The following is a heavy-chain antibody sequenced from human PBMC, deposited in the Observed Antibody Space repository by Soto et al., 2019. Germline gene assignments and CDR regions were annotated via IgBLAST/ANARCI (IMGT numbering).Heavy chain of an antibody. CDR1: GYTFTSYG. Sequence: QVQLVQSGAEVKKPGASVKVSCKASGYTFTSYGITWVRQAPGQGLEWMGWISSYNGNTDYAQKFQCTVTLTTDTATNTAYMEVRSLRYDDTAVYYCAREGARETAVAPAGINYYHGMDVWGQGTTVTVSS. J-gene: IGHJ6*02. CDR2: ISSYNGNT. D-gene: IGHD2-2*01. V-gene: IGHV1-18*01. CDR3: AREGARETAVAPAGINYYHGMDV.